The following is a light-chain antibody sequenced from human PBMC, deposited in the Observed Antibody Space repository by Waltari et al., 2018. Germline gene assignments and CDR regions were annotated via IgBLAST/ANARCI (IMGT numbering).Light chain of an antibody. CDR2: EVT. V-gene: IGLV2-14*01. CDR3: SSYTSVSTYVI. CDR1: SSDVGGHNY. J-gene: IGLJ2*01. Sequence: QSALTQPASVSGSPGQSITISCPGTSSDVGGHNYVSWYQLHPGKAPKPIIYEVTHRPSGVSNRFSGSKSGNTASLTISGLQAEDEADYYCSSYTSVSTYVIFGGGTKLTVL.